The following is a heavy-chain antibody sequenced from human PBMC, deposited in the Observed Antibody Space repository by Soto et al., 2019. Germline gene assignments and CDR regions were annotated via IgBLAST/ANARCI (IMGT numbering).Heavy chain of an antibody. J-gene: IGHJ4*02. V-gene: IGHV3-53*04. D-gene: IGHD3-10*01. Sequence: EVQLVESGGGLVQPGGSLRLSCAASGFTVSSNYMSWVRQAPGKGLEWVSVIYSGGSTYYADSVKGRFTISRHNSKNTLYLQMNSLRAEDTAVYYCASRITMVRGVMISYWGQGTLVTVS. CDR3: ASRITMVRGVMISY. CDR2: IYSGGST. CDR1: GFTVSSNY.